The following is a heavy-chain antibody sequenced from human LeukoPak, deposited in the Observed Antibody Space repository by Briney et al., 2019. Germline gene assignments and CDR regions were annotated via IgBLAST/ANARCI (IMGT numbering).Heavy chain of an antibody. Sequence: GGSLRLSCAASGFTFSSYWMHWVRQTPGKGLMWVSRIESDGSTIYADSVKDRFTISRDNGKNTVYLQMNSLRVDNTAMYYCARAVTYFYGSVTYDWFDPWGQGTLVTVSS. CDR1: GFTFSSYW. CDR3: ARAVTYFYGSVTYDWFDP. V-gene: IGHV3-74*01. CDR2: IESDGST. D-gene: IGHD3-10*01. J-gene: IGHJ5*02.